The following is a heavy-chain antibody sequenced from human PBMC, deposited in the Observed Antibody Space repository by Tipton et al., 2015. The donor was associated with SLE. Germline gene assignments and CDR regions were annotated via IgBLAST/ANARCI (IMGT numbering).Heavy chain of an antibody. CDR1: GGSISSGGYS. J-gene: IGHJ6*03. CDR2: IYHSGST. V-gene: IGHV4-30-2*01. Sequence: LRLSCAVSGGSISSGGYSWSWIRQPPGKGLEWIGYIYHSGSTYYNPSLKSRVTISVDRSKNQFSLQLSSVTAADTAVYYCARDRVSSGYQRGYMAVWGKGTTVTVSS. CDR3: ARDRVSSGYQRGYMAV. D-gene: IGHD3-22*01.